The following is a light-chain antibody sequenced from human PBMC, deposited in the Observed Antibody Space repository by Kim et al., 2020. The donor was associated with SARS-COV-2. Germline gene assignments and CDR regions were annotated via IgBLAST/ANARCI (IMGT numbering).Light chain of an antibody. CDR2: KAS. CDR3: QHYDSYPVT. J-gene: IGKJ4*01. CDR1: QSITTW. Sequence: SASVGDRVTITCRASQSITTWLAWYQQKPGNAPKLLIYKASSLESGVPSRFSGSGSATEFTLTISSLQPDDFATYYCQHYDSYPVTFGGGTKLEI. V-gene: IGKV1-5*03.